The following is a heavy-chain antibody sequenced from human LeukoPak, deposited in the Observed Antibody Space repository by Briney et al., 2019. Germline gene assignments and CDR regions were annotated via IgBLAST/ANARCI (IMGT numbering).Heavy chain of an antibody. CDR2: ISGSGGNT. CDR1: GFTFSSYA. Sequence: PGGSLRLSCAASGFTFSSYALSWVRQAPGKGLQWVSAISGSGGNTYYADSVKGRFTISRDNSKNTLYLQINSLRAEDTAVYYCAKGSYYFGSGSYSFDYWGQGTLVTAPS. D-gene: IGHD3-10*01. V-gene: IGHV3-23*01. J-gene: IGHJ4*02. CDR3: AKGSYYFGSGSYSFDY.